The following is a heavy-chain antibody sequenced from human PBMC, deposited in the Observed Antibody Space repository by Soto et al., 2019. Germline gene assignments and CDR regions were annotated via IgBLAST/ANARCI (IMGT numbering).Heavy chain of an antibody. CDR3: ARVRGYTTTHYLDY. CDR2: INPSAGSS. Sequence: ASVKVSCKASGYTFTNYYMYWVRQAPGQGLEWMGIINPSAGSSSYAQRSQGRVTMTWDTSTTTVYMELSSLRSEDTAVYYCARVRGYTTTHYLDYWGQGTLVTVSS. V-gene: IGHV1-46*01. D-gene: IGHD2-2*02. CDR1: GYTFTNYY. J-gene: IGHJ4*02.